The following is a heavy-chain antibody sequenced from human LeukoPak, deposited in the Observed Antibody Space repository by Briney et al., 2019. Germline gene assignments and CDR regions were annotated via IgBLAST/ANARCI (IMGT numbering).Heavy chain of an antibody. CDR2: IRSKAYGETA. CDR1: GFTFGDYA. CDR3: TKGDYHAY. Sequence: GGSLRLSCTASGFTFGDYAMSWIRQAPGKGLEWVGFIRSKAYGETADYAASVKGRFTISRDDSKSIAYLQMNSLKTEDTAVYYCTKGDYHAYWGQGTLATVSS. V-gene: IGHV3-49*03. J-gene: IGHJ4*02.